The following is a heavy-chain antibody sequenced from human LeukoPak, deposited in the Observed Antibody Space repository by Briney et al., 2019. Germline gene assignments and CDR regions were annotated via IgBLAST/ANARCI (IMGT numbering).Heavy chain of an antibody. CDR2: IYYSGST. D-gene: IGHD4-17*01. CDR3: ARVPYGDYVLSDWFDP. CDR1: GGSISSSSYY. J-gene: IGHJ5*02. Sequence: SETLSLTCTVSGGSISSSSYYWGWIRQPPGKGLEWIGSIYYSGSTYYNPSLKSRVTISVDTSKNQFSLKLSSVTAADTAVYYCARVPYGDYVLSDWFDPWGQGTLVTVSS. V-gene: IGHV4-39*07.